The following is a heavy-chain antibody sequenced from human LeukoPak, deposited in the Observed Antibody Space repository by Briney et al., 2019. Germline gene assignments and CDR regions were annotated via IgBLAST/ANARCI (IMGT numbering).Heavy chain of an antibody. J-gene: IGHJ6*03. Sequence: PGGSLRLSCAASGFTFSSYGMTWVRQAPGKGLEWVSYISSSSSTIYYADSVKGRFTISRDNAKNSLYLQMNSLRAEDTAVYYCARDYYDSSGYYWYYYYYMDVWGKGTTVTISS. CDR3: ARDYYDSSGYYWYYYYYMDV. V-gene: IGHV3-48*04. D-gene: IGHD3-22*01. CDR2: ISSSSSTI. CDR1: GFTFSSYG.